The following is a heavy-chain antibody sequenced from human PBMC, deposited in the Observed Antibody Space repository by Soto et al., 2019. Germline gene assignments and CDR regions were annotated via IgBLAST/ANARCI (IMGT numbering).Heavy chain of an antibody. D-gene: IGHD3-10*01. J-gene: IGHJ4*02. Sequence: GGSLRLSCAASGFTFHSYTMNWVRQAPGKGLEWVSSISSSGNSLYYADSLRGRFTISRDNVKNSMFLEMSSLRPEDTGVYFCARASQSGRGYFDCWGQGTLVTVSS. CDR3: ARASQSGRGYFDC. CDR2: ISSSGNSL. CDR1: GFTFHSYT. V-gene: IGHV3-21*01.